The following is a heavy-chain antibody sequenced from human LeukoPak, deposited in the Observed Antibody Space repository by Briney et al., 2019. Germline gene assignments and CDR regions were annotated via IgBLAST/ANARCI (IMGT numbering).Heavy chain of an antibody. CDR1: GGSVSSGSYY. D-gene: IGHD3-22*01. V-gene: IGHV4-61*01. J-gene: IGHJ4*02. Sequence: SETLSLTCTVSGGSVSSGSYYWSWIRQPPGKGLEWIGYIYYSGSTYYNPSLKSRVTISVDRSKNQFSLKLSSVTAADTAVYYCARAVSITMIVDWGQGTLVTVSS. CDR3: ARAVSITMIVD. CDR2: IYYSGST.